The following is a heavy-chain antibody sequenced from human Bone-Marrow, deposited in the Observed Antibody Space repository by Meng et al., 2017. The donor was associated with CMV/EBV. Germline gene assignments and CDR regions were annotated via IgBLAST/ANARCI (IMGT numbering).Heavy chain of an antibody. D-gene: IGHD3-16*02. CDR1: GGSVSGYY. CDR3: ARDLRLGELSLGGY. CDR2: INHSGST. V-gene: IGHV4-34*01. J-gene: IGHJ4*02. Sequence: AVEGGSVSGYYWSWIRQAPGKGLEWIGEINHSGSTNYNPSLKSRVTISVDTSKNQFSLKLSSVTAADTAVYYCARDLRLGELSLGGYWGQGTLVTVSS.